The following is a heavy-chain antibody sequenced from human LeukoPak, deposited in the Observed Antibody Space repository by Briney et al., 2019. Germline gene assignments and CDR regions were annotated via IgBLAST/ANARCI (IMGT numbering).Heavy chain of an antibody. CDR2: INPSGGST. CDR1: GYTFTSYY. J-gene: IGHJ3*02. D-gene: IGHD3-10*01. V-gene: IGHV1-46*03. CDR3: AREPPGYAFDI. Sequence: GASVKVSCKASGYTFTSYYMHWVRQAPGQGLEWMGIINPSGGSTSYAQKFQGRVTMNRGTSTSTVYMELSSLRSEDTAVYYCAREPPGYAFDIWGQGTMVTVSS.